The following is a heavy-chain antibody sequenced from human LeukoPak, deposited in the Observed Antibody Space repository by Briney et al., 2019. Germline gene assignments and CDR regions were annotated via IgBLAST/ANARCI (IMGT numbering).Heavy chain of an antibody. CDR1: GFTFSSYE. CDR3: ARDGWNDVWFDP. CDR2: ISSSGSTI. D-gene: IGHD1-1*01. V-gene: IGHV3-48*03. J-gene: IGHJ5*02. Sequence: GGSLRLSCAASGFTFSSYEMNWVRQAPGKGLEWVSYISSSGSTIYYADSVKGRFTISRDNAKNSLYLQMNSLRAENTAVYYCARDGWNDVWFDPWGQGTLVTVSS.